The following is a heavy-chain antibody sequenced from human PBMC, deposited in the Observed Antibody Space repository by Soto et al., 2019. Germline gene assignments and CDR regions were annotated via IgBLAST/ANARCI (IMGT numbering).Heavy chain of an antibody. CDR1: GASISSGDHY. D-gene: IGHD1-7*01. V-gene: IGHV4-30-4*08. CDR3: ARLVKANWNYVCDF. J-gene: IGHJ4*02. CDR2: IYYSGST. Sequence: QVQLQESGPGLVKPSQTLSLTCTVSGASISSGDHYWNWIRQPPGKGLEWIGNIYYSGSTFPNSSLKSRVTILVDTSKNQFSLKLTSVTAADTAVYYCARLVKANWNYVCDFWGQGTLVTVSS.